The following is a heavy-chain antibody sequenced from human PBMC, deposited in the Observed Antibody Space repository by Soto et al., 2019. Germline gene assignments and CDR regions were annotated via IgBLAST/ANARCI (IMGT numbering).Heavy chain of an antibody. CDR3: ARVGYCARGVCPNFDF. Sequence: EVQLVESGGGLVHPGGSRRLSCAASGFTFSSYGMHWVRQAPGKGLVWVSRITSDGGRTTYADSVKGRFTISRDNARNTLYLQMNSLRDEDTAVYYCARVGYCARGVCPNFDFWGQGTLVTVSS. D-gene: IGHD2-8*01. CDR1: GFTFSSYG. J-gene: IGHJ4*02. CDR2: ITSDGGRT. V-gene: IGHV3-74*01.